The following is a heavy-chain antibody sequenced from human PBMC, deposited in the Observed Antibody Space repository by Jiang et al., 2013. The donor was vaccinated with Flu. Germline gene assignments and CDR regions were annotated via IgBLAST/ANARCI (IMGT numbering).Heavy chain of an antibody. D-gene: IGHD2-15*01. Sequence: QLLESGGGLVKPGGSLRLSCAASGFTFSSYSMNWVRQAPGKGLEWVSSISSSSSYIYYADSVKGRFTISRDNAKNSLYLQMNSLRAEDTAVYYCAREVAIYYYYGMDVWGKGTTVTVSS. V-gene: IGHV3-21*01. CDR3: AREVAIYYYYGMDV. CDR1: GFTFSSYS. J-gene: IGHJ6*04. CDR2: ISSSSSYI.